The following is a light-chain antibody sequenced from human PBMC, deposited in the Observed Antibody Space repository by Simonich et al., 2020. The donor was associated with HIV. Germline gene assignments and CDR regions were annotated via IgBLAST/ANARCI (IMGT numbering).Light chain of an antibody. Sequence: QSALTQPPSASGSPGQSVTISCTGTSNDVGGYNYVSWYQQHPDKAPKLMSYEVSKRPSGVPDRFSGSKSGNTASLTVSGLQAEDEADYYCSSYAGSNNLLFGGGTKLTVL. V-gene: IGLV2-8*01. CDR1: SNDVGGYNY. CDR2: EVS. J-gene: IGLJ2*01. CDR3: SSYAGSNNLL.